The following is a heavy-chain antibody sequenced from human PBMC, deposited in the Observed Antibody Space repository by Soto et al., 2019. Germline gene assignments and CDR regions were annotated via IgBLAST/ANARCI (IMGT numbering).Heavy chain of an antibody. J-gene: IGHJ6*03. CDR2: ISSGSSTI. Sequence: EVQLVESGGGLVQPGGSLRLSCAASGFTFSIYSMNWVRQAPGKGLEWLSYISSGSSTISYADSVKGRFTISRDNAKNSLFLKMNSLRAEDTAVYYCARVGWAAYQHYIDVWGKGTTVTVSS. V-gene: IGHV3-48*01. CDR1: GFTFSIYS. D-gene: IGHD2-2*01. CDR3: ARVGWAAYQHYIDV.